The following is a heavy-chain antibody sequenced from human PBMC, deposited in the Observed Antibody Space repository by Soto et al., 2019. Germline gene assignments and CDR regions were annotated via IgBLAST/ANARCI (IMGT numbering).Heavy chain of an antibody. Sequence: QVPLVQSGAEVKKPGASVKVSCKASGYTFTSYAMHWVRQAPGQRLEWMGWINAGNGNTKYSQKFQGRVTITRDTSASTAYMELSSLRSEDTAVYYCARPLGYSSGRGAFDIWGQGTMVTVSS. D-gene: IGHD6-19*01. CDR3: ARPLGYSSGRGAFDI. V-gene: IGHV1-3*01. CDR2: INAGNGNT. J-gene: IGHJ3*02. CDR1: GYTFTSYA.